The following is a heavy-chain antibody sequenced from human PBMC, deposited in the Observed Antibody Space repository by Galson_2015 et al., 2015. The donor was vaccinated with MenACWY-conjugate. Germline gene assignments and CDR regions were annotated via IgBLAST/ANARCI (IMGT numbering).Heavy chain of an antibody. Sequence: SLRLSCAASGFTFSSYWMSWVRQAPGKGLEWVANIKQDGNAKYYVDSVKGRFTISRDNAKNSLYLQMNSLRAEDTAVYYCARDTGCSSTSCIYYFDYWGQGTLVTVSS. CDR2: IKQDGNAK. CDR1: GFTFSSYW. D-gene: IGHD2-2*01. V-gene: IGHV3-7*03. CDR3: ARDTGCSSTSCIYYFDY. J-gene: IGHJ4*02.